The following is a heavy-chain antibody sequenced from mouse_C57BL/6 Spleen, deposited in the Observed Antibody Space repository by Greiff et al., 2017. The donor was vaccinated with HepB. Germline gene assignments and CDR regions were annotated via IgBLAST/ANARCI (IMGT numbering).Heavy chain of an antibody. CDR2: LYPGVGDT. Sequence: QVQLQQSGPELVQPGSSVSLSCKASGYAFSCSCMNWVNQRPGTGLEWIGRLYPGVGDTNYNGKFKGKTTLTADKSSSTAYMQLSSLTSEDSAVYFCAYSSGSFDYWGQGTTLTVSS. CDR1: GYAFSCSC. CDR3: AYSSGSFDY. D-gene: IGHD3-2*02. J-gene: IGHJ2*01. V-gene: IGHV1-82*01.